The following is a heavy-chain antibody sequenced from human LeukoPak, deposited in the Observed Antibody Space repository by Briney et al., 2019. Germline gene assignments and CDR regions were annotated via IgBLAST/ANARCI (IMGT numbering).Heavy chain of an antibody. J-gene: IGHJ4*02. CDR3: AREGYSAEYDY. D-gene: IGHD1-26*01. Sequence: ASVKVSCKASGGTFSSYAISWARQAPGQGLEWMGGIIPIFGTANYAQKFQGRVTITADESTSTAYMELSSLRSEDTAVYYCAREGYSAEYDYWGQGTLVTVSS. CDR1: GGTFSSYA. V-gene: IGHV1-69*13. CDR2: IIPIFGTA.